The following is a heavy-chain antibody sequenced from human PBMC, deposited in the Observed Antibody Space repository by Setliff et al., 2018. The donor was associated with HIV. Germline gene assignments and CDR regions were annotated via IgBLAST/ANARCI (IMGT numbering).Heavy chain of an antibody. J-gene: IGHJ3*02. D-gene: IGHD3-3*01. CDR1: GGSISSYS. Sequence: SETLSLTCTVSGGSISSYSWSWIRQPAGKGLEWIGRIYTSGSTNYNPSLKSRVTMSVDTSKNQFSLKMSSVSAADTAVYYCAMSFTYNFWSGLAGDAFDIWGQGTMVTVSS. CDR2: IYTSGST. V-gene: IGHV4-4*07. CDR3: AMSFTYNFWSGLAGDAFDI.